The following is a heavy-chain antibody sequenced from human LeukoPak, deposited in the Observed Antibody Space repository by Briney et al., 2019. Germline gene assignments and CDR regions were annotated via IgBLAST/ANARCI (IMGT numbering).Heavy chain of an antibody. Sequence: GSLRLSCAASGFTFSSYWMSWVRQTPGKGLEWIGYIYPRGSTYYNPSLKSRVILSLDKSANQFSLNLSSVTAADTAVYYCARFSPRAMGNYLDFWGQGTLVTVSS. CDR1: GFTFSSYW. D-gene: IGHD7-27*01. V-gene: IGHV4-4*02. CDR3: ARFSPRAMGNYLDF. CDR2: IYPRGST. J-gene: IGHJ4*02.